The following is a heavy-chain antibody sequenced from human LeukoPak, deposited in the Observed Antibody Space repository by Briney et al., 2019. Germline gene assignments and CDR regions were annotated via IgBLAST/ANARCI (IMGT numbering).Heavy chain of an antibody. CDR1: GFSFNDSY. J-gene: IGHJ4*02. Sequence: GGSLRLSCAASGFSFNDSYMTWIRQAPGKGLEWVAYISGSSSSMYYADSVKGRFTISRDNARNSLYLNMSSLRADDTAVYYCARGKRRFDFWGQGTLVTVSS. CDR3: ARGKRRFDF. CDR2: ISGSSSSM. V-gene: IGHV3-11*01.